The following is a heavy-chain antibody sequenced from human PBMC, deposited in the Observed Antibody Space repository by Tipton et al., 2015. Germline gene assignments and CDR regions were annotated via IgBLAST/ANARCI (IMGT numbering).Heavy chain of an antibody. CDR1: GFTFSSYA. D-gene: IGHD3-10*01. J-gene: IGHJ2*01. CDR2: ISGSGGST. CDR3: AISGSLPYWYFDL. Sequence: SLRLSCAASGFTFSSYAMSWVRQAPGKGLEWVSAISGSGGSTYYADSVKGRFTISRDNSKNTLYLQMNSLGAEDTAVYYCAISGSLPYWYFDLWGRGTLVTVSS. V-gene: IGHV3-23*01.